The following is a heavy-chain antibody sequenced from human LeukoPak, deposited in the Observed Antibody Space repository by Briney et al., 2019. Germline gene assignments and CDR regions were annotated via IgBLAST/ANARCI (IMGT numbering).Heavy chain of an antibody. D-gene: IGHD1-1*01. CDR2: ISSTSNTI. J-gene: IGHJ4*02. CDR3: ARKATDFDD. Sequence: GGSLRLSCAASGFSFSSYSMNWVRQAPGEGLEWVSYISSTSNTIYYADSVKGRFTISRDNAENSLYLQMNSLRDEDTAVYYCARKATDFDDWGQGTLVTVSS. CDR1: GFSFSSYS. V-gene: IGHV3-48*02.